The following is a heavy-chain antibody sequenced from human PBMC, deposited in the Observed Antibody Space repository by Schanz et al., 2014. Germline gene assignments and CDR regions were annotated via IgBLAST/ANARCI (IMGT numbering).Heavy chain of an antibody. CDR3: ARDRGHGDLPGDI. Sequence: QVQLQESGPGLVKPSQTLSLTRTVSGGSVSSGGDYWSWIRQHPGKGLEWIGFISYSGSTYYNPSLKSRVTISVDTSKNQFSLNLSSATAADTAVYYCARDRGHGDLPGDIWGQGTMVTVSS. J-gene: IGHJ3*02. CDR1: GGSVSSGGDY. V-gene: IGHV4-31*03. D-gene: IGHD4-17*01. CDR2: ISYSGST.